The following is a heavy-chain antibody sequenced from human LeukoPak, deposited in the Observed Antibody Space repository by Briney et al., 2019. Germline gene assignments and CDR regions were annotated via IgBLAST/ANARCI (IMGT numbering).Heavy chain of an antibody. D-gene: IGHD2-15*01. CDR1: GFTFSSYA. CDR2: ISGSSGST. CDR3: AKRKSCCGFFDY. J-gene: IGHJ4*02. V-gene: IGHV3-23*01. Sequence: GGSLRLSCAASGFTFSSYAMSWVRQAPGKGLGWVSAISGSSGSTYYADSVKGRFTISRDNSKNMLYLQMNSLRAEDTAVYYCAKRKSCCGFFDYWGQGTLVTVSS.